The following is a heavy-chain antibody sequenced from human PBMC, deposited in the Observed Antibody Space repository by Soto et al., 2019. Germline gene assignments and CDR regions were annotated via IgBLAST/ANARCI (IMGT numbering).Heavy chain of an antibody. Sequence: VKVSCKASGGTFSSYAISWVRQAPGQGLEWMGGIIPIFGTANYAQKFQGRVTITADESTSTAYMELSSLRSEDTAVYYCARDAYDILTGSGLTIYYYYGMDVWGQGTTVTVSS. D-gene: IGHD3-9*01. V-gene: IGHV1-69*13. CDR3: ARDAYDILTGSGLTIYYYYGMDV. CDR1: GGTFSSYA. J-gene: IGHJ6*02. CDR2: IIPIFGTA.